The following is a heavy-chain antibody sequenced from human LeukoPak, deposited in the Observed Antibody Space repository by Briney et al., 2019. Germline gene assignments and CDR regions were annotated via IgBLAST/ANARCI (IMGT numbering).Heavy chain of an antibody. CDR1: GGSISSSSYY. J-gene: IGHJ4*02. CDR2: IYYSGST. CDR3: ARQQYYYGSGSRPDY. Sequence: SETLSLTCTVSGGSISSSSYYWGWIRQPPGKGLEWIGSIYYSGSTYYNPSLKSRVTIAVDTSKNQFSLKLSSVTAADTALYYCARQQYYYGSGSRPDYWGQGTLVTVSS. D-gene: IGHD3-10*01. V-gene: IGHV4-39*01.